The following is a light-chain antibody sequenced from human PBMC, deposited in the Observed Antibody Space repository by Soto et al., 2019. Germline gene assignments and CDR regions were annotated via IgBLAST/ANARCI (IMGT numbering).Light chain of an antibody. Sequence: LTQPASVSGASGQSITLSCTGTSSTVGGFNVVSWYQQHPGKAPKVIIYEGIKRPSGVSNRFSGSNSGSTASLTISGLQAEDEADYYCCSYVGATTYVFGTGTKVTVL. J-gene: IGLJ1*01. CDR3: CSYVGATTYV. CDR1: SSTVGGFNV. V-gene: IGLV2-23*01. CDR2: EGI.